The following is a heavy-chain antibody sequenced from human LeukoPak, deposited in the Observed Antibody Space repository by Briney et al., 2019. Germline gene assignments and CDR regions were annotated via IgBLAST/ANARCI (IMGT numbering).Heavy chain of an antibody. V-gene: IGHV3-7*01. J-gene: IGHJ4*02. CDR3: TRGDPDY. D-gene: IGHD2-21*02. CDR2: INYHGNEN. Sequence: QPGGSLRLSCAASGFTFSDYWMQWVRQAPGKGLEWVANINYHGNENYLLDSVKGRFTISRDNAKNSLFLQMNSLRVEDTAVYYCTRGDPDYWGLGTLV. CDR1: GFTFSDYW.